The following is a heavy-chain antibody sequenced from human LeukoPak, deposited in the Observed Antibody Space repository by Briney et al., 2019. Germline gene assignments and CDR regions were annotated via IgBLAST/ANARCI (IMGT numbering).Heavy chain of an antibody. CDR2: AYGDGSDK. D-gene: IGHD3-22*01. CDR3: ATGSGHYYDH. V-gene: IGHV3-33*01. CDR1: GFTFNRYG. J-gene: IGHJ4*02. Sequence: GGSLRLSCAASGFTFNRYGMHWVRQAPGKGLEWVAIAYGDGSDKYYADSVKGRFTISKDLSQNTLYMQMNSLRAEDTAMYYCATGSGHYYDHWGQGTLVTVSS.